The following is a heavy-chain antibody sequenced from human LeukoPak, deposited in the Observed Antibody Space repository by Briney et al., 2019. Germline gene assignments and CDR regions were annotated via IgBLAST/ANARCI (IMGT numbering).Heavy chain of an antibody. J-gene: IGHJ3*02. Sequence: ASVKVSCKXSGYTFTSYGISWVRQAPGQGLEGMGWISGYNGNTNSAQKLQGRVSMTTDTSTSTAYMELRSLRSDDTAVYYCARDRSPDFWSGDYRDAFDIWGQGTMVTVSS. V-gene: IGHV1-18*01. CDR1: GYTFTSYG. CDR3: ARDRSPDFWSGDYRDAFDI. D-gene: IGHD3-3*01. CDR2: ISGYNGNT.